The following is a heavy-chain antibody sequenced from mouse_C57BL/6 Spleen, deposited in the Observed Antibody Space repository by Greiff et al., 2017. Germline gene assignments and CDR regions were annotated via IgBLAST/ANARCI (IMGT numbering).Heavy chain of an antibody. CDR3: ARSRRSYWYFDV. CDR2: INPNNGGT. CDR1: GYTFTDYY. D-gene: IGHD6-1*01. Sequence: VQLQQSGPELVKPGASVKISCKASGYTFTDYYMNWVKQSHGQSLEWIGDINPNNGGTSYNQKFKGKATLTVDKSSSTAYMELRSLTSEDSAVYYCARSRRSYWYFDVLGTGTTVTVSS. V-gene: IGHV1-26*01. J-gene: IGHJ1*03.